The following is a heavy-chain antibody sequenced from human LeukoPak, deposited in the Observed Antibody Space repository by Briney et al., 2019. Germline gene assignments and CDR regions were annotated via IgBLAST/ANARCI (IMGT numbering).Heavy chain of an antibody. D-gene: IGHD6-13*01. Sequence: GGSLRLSCAASGFTLSSYAMSWVRQAPGKGLEWVSAITGSGENTYYADSVKGRFTISRDNAKNTLYLQMNSLRAEDTAVYYCARRARLAAAAPTYYYYYMDVWGKGTTVTVSS. CDR2: ITGSGENT. CDR1: GFTLSSYA. V-gene: IGHV3-23*01. J-gene: IGHJ6*03. CDR3: ARRARLAAAAPTYYYYYMDV.